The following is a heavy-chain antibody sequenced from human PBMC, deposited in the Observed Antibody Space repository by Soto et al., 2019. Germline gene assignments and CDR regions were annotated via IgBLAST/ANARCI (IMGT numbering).Heavy chain of an antibody. CDR3: ARGALTTFWNFDL. D-gene: IGHD3-16*01. Sequence: QVQLQESGPGLVKPSETLSLTCTVSGDSVSSGNYYWSWIRQPPGKGLEWIGYIYYSGSTNYNPSLKSRVTISVDTSNNRFSLKLSSVTAADTAVYYCARGALTTFWNFDLWGRGTLVTVSS. CDR2: IYYSGST. V-gene: IGHV4-61*01. CDR1: GDSVSSGNYY. J-gene: IGHJ2*01.